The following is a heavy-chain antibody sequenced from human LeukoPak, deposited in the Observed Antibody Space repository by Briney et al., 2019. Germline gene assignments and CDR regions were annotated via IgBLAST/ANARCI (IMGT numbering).Heavy chain of an antibody. J-gene: IGHJ5*02. CDR3: AKGSTTVVWWFDP. V-gene: IGHV3-74*01. CDR2: INSDGSST. Sequence: GGSLRLSCAASGFTFSSYWMHWVRQAPGKGLVWVSRINSDGSSTSYADSVKGRFTTSRDNAKNTLYLQMNSLRAEDTAVYYCAKGSTTVVWWFDPWGQGTLVTVSS. CDR1: GFTFSSYW. D-gene: IGHD4-23*01.